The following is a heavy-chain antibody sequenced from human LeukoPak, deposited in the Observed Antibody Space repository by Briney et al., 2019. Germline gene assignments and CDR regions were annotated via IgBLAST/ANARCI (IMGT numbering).Heavy chain of an antibody. J-gene: IGHJ3*02. V-gene: IGHV3-23*01. D-gene: IGHD3-10*01. CDR3: AKVMVRGVISAFDI. CDR1: GFTFSNYA. Sequence: GGSLRLSCAASGFTFSNYAMNWVRQAPGKGLEWVSDIGGSGGSIYYADSVKGRFTISRDNSKNTLYLQMNSLRAEDTAVYYCAKVMVRGVISAFDIWGQGTMVTISS. CDR2: IGGSGGSI.